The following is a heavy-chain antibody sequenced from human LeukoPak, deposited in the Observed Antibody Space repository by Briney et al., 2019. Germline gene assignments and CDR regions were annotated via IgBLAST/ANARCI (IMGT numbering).Heavy chain of an antibody. CDR1: GFTFSSYG. D-gene: IGHD6-13*01. Sequence: PGRSLRLSCAASGFTFSSYGMHWVRQAPGKGLEWVAVISYDGSNKYYADSVKGRFTISRDNSKNTLYLQMNSLRAEDTAVYYCAKDSGYIAAAGTEIDYWGQGTLVTVSS. CDR3: AKDSGYIAAAGTEIDY. V-gene: IGHV3-30*18. J-gene: IGHJ4*02. CDR2: ISYDGSNK.